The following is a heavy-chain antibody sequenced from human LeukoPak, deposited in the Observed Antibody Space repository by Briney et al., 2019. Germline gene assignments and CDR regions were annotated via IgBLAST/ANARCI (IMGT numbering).Heavy chain of an antibody. D-gene: IGHD3-10*01. CDR3: AKEGKYYYGSGSYYTDY. Sequence: GGSLRLSCAASGFTFSSYAMSWVRQAPGKGLEWVSAISGSGGSTYYADSVKGRFTISRDNSKNTLYLQMNSLRAEDTAVYYCAKEGKYYYGSGSYYTDYWGQGTLVTVSS. CDR1: GFTFSSYA. V-gene: IGHV3-23*01. J-gene: IGHJ4*02. CDR2: ISGSGGST.